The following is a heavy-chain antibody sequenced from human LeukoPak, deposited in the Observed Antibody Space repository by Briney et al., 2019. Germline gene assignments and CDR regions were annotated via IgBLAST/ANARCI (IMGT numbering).Heavy chain of an antibody. D-gene: IGHD3-10*01. J-gene: IGHJ4*02. CDR3: ARHQGFGESAFIY. V-gene: IGHV5-10-1*01. Sequence: GESLRISCQGSGSSFTSYWISWVRQLPGKGLEWMGRIDPSDSYTRYSPSFQGHVTISVDKSMSTAYLQWSSLKASDTAMYYCARHQGFGESAFIYWGQGTLVTVSS. CDR1: GSSFTSYW. CDR2: IDPSDSYT.